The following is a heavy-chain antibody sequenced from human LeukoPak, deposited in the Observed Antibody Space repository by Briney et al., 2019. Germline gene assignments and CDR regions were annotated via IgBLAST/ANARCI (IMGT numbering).Heavy chain of an antibody. Sequence: GGSLRLSCAASGFTFSTYSMNWVRQAPGKGLEWVSSISSNFSYIHYADSVKGRFTISRDNAKNSLYLQMSSLRAEDTAVYYCARSNPGYSSSWYSNDYWGQGTLVTVSS. CDR1: GFTFSTYS. J-gene: IGHJ4*02. CDR2: ISSNFSYI. V-gene: IGHV3-21*01. CDR3: ARSNPGYSSSWYSNDY. D-gene: IGHD6-13*01.